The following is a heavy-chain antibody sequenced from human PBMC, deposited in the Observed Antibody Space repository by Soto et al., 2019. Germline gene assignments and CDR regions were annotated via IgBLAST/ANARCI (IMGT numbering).Heavy chain of an antibody. CDR2: IWYDGSNK. D-gene: IGHD2-15*01. Sequence: QVQLVESGGGVVQPGRSLRLSCAASGFTFSSYGMHWVRQAPGKGLEWVAVIWYDGSNKYYADSVKGRFTISRDNSKNTLYXXMXSXXAEDTAVYYCAREGWDCSGGSCYGDFGNYYYGMDVWGQGTTVTVSS. CDR1: GFTFSSYG. V-gene: IGHV3-33*01. J-gene: IGHJ6*02. CDR3: AREGWDCSGGSCYGDFGNYYYGMDV.